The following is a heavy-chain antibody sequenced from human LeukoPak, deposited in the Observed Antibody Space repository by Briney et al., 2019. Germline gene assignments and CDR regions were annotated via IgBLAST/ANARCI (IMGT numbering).Heavy chain of an antibody. CDR3: ARGLGFYRRPYDY. CDR2: INHSGST. CDR1: GGSFSGYY. Sequence: PSETLSLTCAVYGGSFSGYYWSWIRQPPGKGLEWIGEINHSGSTNYNPSLKSRVTISVDTSKNQFSLKLSSVTAADTAVYYCARGLGFYRRPYDYWGQGTLVTVSS. V-gene: IGHV4-34*01. J-gene: IGHJ4*02. D-gene: IGHD3-16*02.